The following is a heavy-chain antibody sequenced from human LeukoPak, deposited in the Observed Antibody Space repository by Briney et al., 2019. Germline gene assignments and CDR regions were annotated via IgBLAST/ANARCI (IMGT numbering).Heavy chain of an antibody. CDR1: GGSIYSSGHY. D-gene: IGHD3-22*01. Sequence: SETLSLTCSVSGGSIYSSGHYWGWIRQSPGKGLEWIGTIYYSGSTYYNPSLKSRVTMSVHTSRNQFSLKLGSVNDADTAVYYCAKAGARYSDSSGLYAFDFWGQGTMVTVSS. J-gene: IGHJ3*01. CDR3: AKAGARYSDSSGLYAFDF. V-gene: IGHV4-39*01. CDR2: IYYSGST.